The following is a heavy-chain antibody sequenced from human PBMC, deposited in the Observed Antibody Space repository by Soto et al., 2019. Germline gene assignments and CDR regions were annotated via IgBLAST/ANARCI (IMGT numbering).Heavy chain of an antibody. D-gene: IGHD6-13*01. J-gene: IGHJ4*02. V-gene: IGHV3-74*01. Sequence: EVQLVESGGGLVQPGGSLRLSCAASGFTFSNYWMHWVRQAPGKGLEWVSRINIDGSHRDYADSVKGRFTISRDDAQNTLYVQMHVLRVEDTAVYYCTRGASSWNGIDFWGQGTLVTVAS. CDR1: GFTFSNYW. CDR2: INIDGSHR. CDR3: TRGASSWNGIDF.